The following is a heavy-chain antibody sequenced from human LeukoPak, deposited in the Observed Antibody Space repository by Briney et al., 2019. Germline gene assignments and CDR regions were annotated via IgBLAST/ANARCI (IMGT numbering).Heavy chain of an antibody. D-gene: IGHD6-19*01. V-gene: IGHV1-69*05. CDR1: GGTFSSYA. CDR3: ATFGGGAVAGLDY. CDR2: IIPIFGTA. J-gene: IGHJ4*02. Sequence: GSSVKVSCXASGGTFSSYAISWVRQAPGQGLEWMGRIIPIFGTANYAQKFQGRVTVTTDESTSTAYMELSSLRSEDTAVYYCATFGGGAVAGLDYWGQGTLVTVSS.